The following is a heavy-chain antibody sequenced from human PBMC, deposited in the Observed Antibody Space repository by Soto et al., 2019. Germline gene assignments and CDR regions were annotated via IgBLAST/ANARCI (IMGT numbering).Heavy chain of an antibody. J-gene: IGHJ5*02. V-gene: IGHV3-30*18. CDR1: GFTFSSYG. CDR3: AKDHSAAGTWFDP. D-gene: IGHD6-13*01. CDR2: ISYDGSNK. Sequence: QVQLVESGGGVVQPGRSLRLSCAASGFTFSSYGMHWVRQAPGKGLEWVAVISYDGSNKYYADSVKGRFTISRDNSKNTLYLQMNSLRAEDTAVYYCAKDHSAAGTWFDPWGQGTLVTVSS.